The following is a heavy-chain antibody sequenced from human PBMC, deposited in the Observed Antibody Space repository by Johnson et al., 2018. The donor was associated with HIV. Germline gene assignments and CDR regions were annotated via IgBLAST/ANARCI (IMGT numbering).Heavy chain of an antibody. J-gene: IGHJ3*02. V-gene: IGHV3-30*03. CDR3: ARARLLWFRELWPHDAFDI. D-gene: IGHD3-10*01. Sequence: QVQLVESGGDLVQPGGSLRLSCVGSGFTFNTNWMHWVRQAPGKGLEWVAVISYDGSNKYYADSVKGRFTISRDNSRDTLSLQMNSLRVEDTARYYWARARLLWFRELWPHDAFDIWGQGTMVTVSS. CDR1: GFTFNTNW. CDR2: ISYDGSNK.